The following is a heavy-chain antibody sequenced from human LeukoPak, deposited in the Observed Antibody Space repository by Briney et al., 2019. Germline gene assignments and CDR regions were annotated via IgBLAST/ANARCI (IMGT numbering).Heavy chain of an antibody. CDR3: ARDRDRQWPYYFDY. V-gene: IGHV1-69*01. Sequence: GSSVTVSCKASGGTFSSYAISWVRRAPGQGLEWMGGIIPIFGTANYAQKFQGRVTITADESTSTAYMELSSLRSEDTAVYYCARDRDRQWPYYFDYWGQGTLVTVSS. CDR2: IIPIFGTA. D-gene: IGHD6-19*01. CDR1: GGTFSSYA. J-gene: IGHJ4*02.